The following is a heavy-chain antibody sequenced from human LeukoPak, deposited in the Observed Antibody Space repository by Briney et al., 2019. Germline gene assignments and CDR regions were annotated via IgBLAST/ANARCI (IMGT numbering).Heavy chain of an antibody. Sequence: PSETLSLTCTVSGGSINNYYWSWIRQPPGKGLEWIGYIYYSGSTNYNPSLKSRVTISVDTSKNQFSLKPSSVTAADTAVYHCARDRVTGTYSYYYYMDVWGKGTTVTVSS. CDR1: GGSINNYY. CDR3: ARDRVTGTYSYYYYMDV. V-gene: IGHV4-59*01. D-gene: IGHD1-7*01. CDR2: IYYSGST. J-gene: IGHJ6*03.